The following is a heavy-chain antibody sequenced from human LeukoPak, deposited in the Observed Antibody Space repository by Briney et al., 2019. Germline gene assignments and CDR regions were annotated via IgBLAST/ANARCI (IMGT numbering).Heavy chain of an antibody. V-gene: IGHV3-30*04. Sequence: GGSLRLSCAASGFTFSSYAMHWVRQAPGKGLEWVAVISYDGSNKYYADSVKGRFTISRDNSRNTLYLQMNSLRAEDTAVYYCARGYNYGAFDIWGQGTMVTVSS. J-gene: IGHJ3*02. D-gene: IGHD5-18*01. CDR1: GFTFSSYA. CDR2: ISYDGSNK. CDR3: ARGYNYGAFDI.